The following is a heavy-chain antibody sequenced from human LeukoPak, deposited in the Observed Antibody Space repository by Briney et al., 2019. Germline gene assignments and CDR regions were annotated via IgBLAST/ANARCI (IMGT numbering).Heavy chain of an antibody. CDR2: ISYDGSNK. V-gene: IGHV3-30*04. J-gene: IGHJ6*04. D-gene: IGHD5-18*01. Sequence: QPGRSLRLSCAASGFTFSSYAMHWVRQAPGKGLEWVAVISYDGSNKYYADSVKGRFTTSRDNSKNTLYLQMNSLRAEDTAVYYCARDKQLWSLGDYYYGMDVWGKGTTVTVSS. CDR1: GFTFSSYA. CDR3: ARDKQLWSLGDYYYGMDV.